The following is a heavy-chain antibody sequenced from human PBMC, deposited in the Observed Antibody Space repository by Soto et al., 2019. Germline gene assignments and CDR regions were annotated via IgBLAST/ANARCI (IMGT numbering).Heavy chain of an antibody. V-gene: IGHV1-18*01. CDR2: ISPNSGNT. Sequence: QVHLVQSGAEVKKPGASVNVSCKTSGYTFIRNGISWVRQAPGQGLEWMGGISPNSGNTKYAQKLQGRVLMTTDTSTSTAYMELRSLRADDTAVYYCVKDRDSNSWPSRDVWGPGTTVTVSS. J-gene: IGHJ6*02. D-gene: IGHD3-22*01. CDR1: GYTFIRNG. CDR3: VKDRDSNSWPSRDV.